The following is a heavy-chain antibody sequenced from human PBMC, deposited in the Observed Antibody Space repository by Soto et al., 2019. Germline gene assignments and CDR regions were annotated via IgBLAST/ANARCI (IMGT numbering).Heavy chain of an antibody. V-gene: IGHV1-69*01. CDR1: GGTFSSYP. CDR2: IIPFFGTS. Sequence: QVQLVQSGAEVKKPGSSVKVSCGASGGTFSSYPINWVRQAPGQGLEWMGGIIPFFGTSNYAQKFQGRVTITAAESTSTAYRELPSLRSEAPAVYYCPRVRHITSSGMAVWGQGTTATVAS. CDR3: PRVRHITSSGMAV. J-gene: IGHJ6*02. D-gene: IGHD2-2*01.